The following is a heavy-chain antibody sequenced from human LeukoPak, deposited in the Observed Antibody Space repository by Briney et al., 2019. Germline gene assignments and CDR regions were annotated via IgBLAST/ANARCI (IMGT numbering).Heavy chain of an antibody. D-gene: IGHD5-18*01. CDR1: GFTFDDYA. Sequence: GRSLRLSCAASGFTFDDYAMHWVRHAPGKGLEWVSGISWNSGSIGYADSVKGRFTISRDNAKNSLYLQMNSLRAEDTALYYCAKDTGYSYGYRFDYWGQGTLVTVSS. V-gene: IGHV3-9*01. CDR3: AKDTGYSYGYRFDY. J-gene: IGHJ4*02. CDR2: ISWNSGSI.